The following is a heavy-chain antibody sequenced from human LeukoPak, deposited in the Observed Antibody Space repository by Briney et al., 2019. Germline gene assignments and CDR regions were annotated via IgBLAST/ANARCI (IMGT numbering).Heavy chain of an antibody. D-gene: IGHD1/OR15-1a*01. Sequence: SETLSLTCAVYGGSFSGYYWSWIRQPPGKGLEWIGEINHSGSTNYNPSLKSRVTISVDTSKNQFSLKLSSVTAADTAVYYCAIANRVLVRFDYWGQGTLVTVSS. V-gene: IGHV4-34*01. J-gene: IGHJ4*02. CDR2: INHSGST. CDR1: GGSFSGYY. CDR3: AIANRVLVRFDY.